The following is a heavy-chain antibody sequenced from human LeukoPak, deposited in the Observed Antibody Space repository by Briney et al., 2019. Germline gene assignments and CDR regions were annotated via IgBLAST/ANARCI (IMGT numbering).Heavy chain of an antibody. CDR1: GFTFDDYG. J-gene: IGHJ4*02. CDR3: AKSVVYYDFWSLPNDY. Sequence: PGGSLRLSCAASGFTFDDYGMSWVRQVPGKGLEWVSGINWNGGSTGYADSVKGRFTISRDNAKNSLYLQMNSLRAEDTAVYYCAKSVVYYDFWSLPNDYWGQGTLVTVSS. CDR2: INWNGGST. D-gene: IGHD3-3*01. V-gene: IGHV3-20*04.